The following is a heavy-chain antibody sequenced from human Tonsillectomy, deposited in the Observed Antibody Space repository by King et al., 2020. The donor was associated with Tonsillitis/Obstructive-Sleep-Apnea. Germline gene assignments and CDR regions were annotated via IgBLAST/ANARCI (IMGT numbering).Heavy chain of an antibody. D-gene: IGHD6-19*01. V-gene: IGHV5-10-1*01. CDR1: GNTLYW. CDR2: IDISDSNT. Sequence: VQLVESGAEVKKPGESLRISCKDYGNTLYWITWVRQMPGKGLEWMGRIDISDSNTNYSPSFEGHVSISADKSNSTAYLQWKSLKASDTAIYYCARAREGSGSAFDVWGQGTMVTVSS. J-gene: IGHJ3*01. CDR3: ARAREGSGSAFDV.